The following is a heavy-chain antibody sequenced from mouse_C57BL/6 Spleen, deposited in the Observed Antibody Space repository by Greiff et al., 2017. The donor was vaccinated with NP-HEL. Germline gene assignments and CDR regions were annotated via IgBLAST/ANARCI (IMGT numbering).Heavy chain of an antibody. J-gene: IGHJ2*01. Sequence: VKLQESGPELVKPGASVKISCKASGYAFSSSWMNWVKQRPGKGLEWIGRIYPGDGDTNYNGKFKGKATLTADKSSSTAYMQLSSLTSEDSAVYFCARDGIFDYWGQGTTLTVSS. CDR1: GYAFSSSW. D-gene: IGHD2-1*01. CDR2: IYPGDGDT. CDR3: ARDGIFDY. V-gene: IGHV1-82*01.